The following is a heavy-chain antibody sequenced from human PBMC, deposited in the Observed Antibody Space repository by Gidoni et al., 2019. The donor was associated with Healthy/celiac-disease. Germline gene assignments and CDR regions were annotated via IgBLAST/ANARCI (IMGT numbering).Heavy chain of an antibody. Sequence: QVQLVEYGGGVVQPGMSLRLSCAASGFTFSSYGMHWVRQAPGKGLEWVAVIWYDGSNQYYADSVKGRFTISRDNSKNTLYLQMNSLRAEDTAVYYCAREMATMADAFDIWGQGTMVTVSS. CDR3: AREMATMADAFDI. CDR1: GFTFSSYG. J-gene: IGHJ3*02. V-gene: IGHV3-33*01. CDR2: IWYDGSNQ. D-gene: IGHD5-12*01.